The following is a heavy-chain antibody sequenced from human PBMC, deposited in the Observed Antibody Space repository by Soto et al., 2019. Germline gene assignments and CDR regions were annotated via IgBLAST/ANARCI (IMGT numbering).Heavy chain of an antibody. Sequence: ASVKVSCKASGYTFTRYYIHWVRQAPGQGLEWMGIIDPSGGSTIYAQRFQGRVTMTRDTSTSTVYMDLSSLRSEDTAVYYCVSNCSTRCSDWVDPWGQGTLVTVSS. CDR3: VSNCSTRCSDWVDP. CDR1: GYTFTRYY. CDR2: IDPSGGST. J-gene: IGHJ5*02. D-gene: IGHD2-2*01. V-gene: IGHV1-46*03.